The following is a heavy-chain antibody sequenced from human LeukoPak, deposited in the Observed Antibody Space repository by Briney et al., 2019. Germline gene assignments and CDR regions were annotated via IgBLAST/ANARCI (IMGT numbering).Heavy chain of an antibody. V-gene: IGHV3-30*02. J-gene: IGHJ6*03. D-gene: IGHD1-26*01. CDR2: IRYDGSNK. CDR1: GFTFSSYG. CDR3: VKDGHLGGSYRYYYYMDV. Sequence: GGSLRLSCAASGFTFSSYGMHWVRQAPGKGLEWVAFIRYDGSNKYYADSVKGRFTISRDNSKNTLYLQMNSLRAEDTAVYYCVKDGHLGGSYRYYYYMDVWGKGTTVTVSS.